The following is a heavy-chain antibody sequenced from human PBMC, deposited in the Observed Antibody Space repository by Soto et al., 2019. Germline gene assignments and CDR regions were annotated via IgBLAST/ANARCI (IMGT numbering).Heavy chain of an antibody. J-gene: IGHJ6*02. CDR2: ITDTGADT. CDR1: GFTFSNFV. Sequence: GGSLRLSCAASGFTFSNFVMRWVRQTPGKGLEWVSTITDTGADTYYTDSVKGRFTISRDNSKNTLYLQMSSLRAEDTALYYCTKASSDRHHMDVWGQGTTVTAP. CDR3: TKASSDRHHMDV. V-gene: IGHV3-23*01.